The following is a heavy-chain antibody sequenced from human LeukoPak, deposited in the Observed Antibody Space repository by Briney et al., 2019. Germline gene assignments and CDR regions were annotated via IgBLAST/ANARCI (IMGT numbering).Heavy chain of an antibody. J-gene: IGHJ4*02. Sequence: PGGSLRLSCAASGFTFSSYNMNWVRQAPGKGLEWVAVIWYDGSKTYYADSVKGRFTISRDNPKNTLYLQMNSLRAEDTAVYYCARDRALSYFDYWGQGTLVTVSS. D-gene: IGHD2/OR15-2a*01. CDR3: ARDRALSYFDY. CDR2: IWYDGSKT. V-gene: IGHV3-33*08. CDR1: GFTFSSYN.